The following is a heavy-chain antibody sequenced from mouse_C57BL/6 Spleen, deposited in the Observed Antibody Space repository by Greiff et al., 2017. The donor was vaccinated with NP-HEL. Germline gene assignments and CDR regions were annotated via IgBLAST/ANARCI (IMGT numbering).Heavy chain of an antibody. CDR3: TTTRYYFDY. D-gene: IGHD2-12*01. V-gene: IGHV14-4*01. J-gene: IGHJ2*01. Sequence: EVQLQQSGAELVRPGASVKLSCTASGFNIKDDYMHWVKQRPEQGLEWIGWIDPENGDTEYASKFQGKATITADTSSNTAYLQLSSLTTEDTAVYYCTTTRYYFDYWGQGTTLRVSA. CDR2: IDPENGDT. CDR1: GFNIKDDY.